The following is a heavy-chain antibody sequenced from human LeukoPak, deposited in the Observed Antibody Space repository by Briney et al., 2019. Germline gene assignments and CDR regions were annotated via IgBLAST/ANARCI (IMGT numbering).Heavy chain of an antibody. D-gene: IGHD5/OR15-5a*01. V-gene: IGHV1-18*01. CDR1: GYTFTSYG. CDR3: ARSTGRALYYYYYGMDV. CDR2: ISAYNGNT. Sequence: VKVSCKASGYTFTSYGISWVRQAPGQGLEWMGWISAYNGNTNYAQKLQGRVTMTTDTSTSTAYMELRSLRSDDTVVYYCARSTGRALYYYYYGMDVWGQGTTVTVSS. J-gene: IGHJ6*02.